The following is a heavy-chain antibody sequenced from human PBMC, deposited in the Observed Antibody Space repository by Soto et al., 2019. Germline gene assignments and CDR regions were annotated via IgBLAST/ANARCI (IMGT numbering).Heavy chain of an antibody. V-gene: IGHV1-69*13. D-gene: IGHD6-13*01. J-gene: IGHJ6*02. Sequence: GASVKVSCKASGGTFSSYAISWVRQAPGQGLEWMGGIIPIFGTADYAQKFQGRVTITEDESTSTAYMELSSLRSEDTAVYYCARDGIAAAARPPHYYYGMDVWGQGTTVTVSS. CDR1: GGTFSSYA. CDR2: IIPIFGTA. CDR3: ARDGIAAAARPPHYYYGMDV.